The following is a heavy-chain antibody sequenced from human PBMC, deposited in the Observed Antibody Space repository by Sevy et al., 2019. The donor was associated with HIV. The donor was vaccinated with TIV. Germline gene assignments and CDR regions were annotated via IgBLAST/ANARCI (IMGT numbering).Heavy chain of an antibody. Sequence: SETLSLTCTVSGGSVSSGSYYWSWIRQPPGKGLEWIGYIYYSGSTNYNPSLKSRFTISVDTSKNQFSLKLSSVTAAEPAVYYCARDTAAAGRGYYYYGMDVWGQGTTVTVSS. J-gene: IGHJ6*02. V-gene: IGHV4-61*01. CDR1: GGSVSSGSYY. CDR3: ARDTAAAGRGYYYYGMDV. D-gene: IGHD6-13*01. CDR2: IYYSGST.